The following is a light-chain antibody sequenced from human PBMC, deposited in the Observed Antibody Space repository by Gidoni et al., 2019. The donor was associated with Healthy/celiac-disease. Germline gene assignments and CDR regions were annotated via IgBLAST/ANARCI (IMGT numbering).Light chain of an antibody. Sequence: SYELTQPPSVSVSPGQTASIPRSGDLLGDKYACWYLQKPGQPPVLVIYQDSKRPSGIPGRFSGSNSGNTATLTISGTQARDEADYYCQAWDSSTAVVFGGGTKLTVL. CDR2: QDS. CDR1: LLGDKY. J-gene: IGLJ2*01. V-gene: IGLV3-1*01. CDR3: QAWDSSTAVV.